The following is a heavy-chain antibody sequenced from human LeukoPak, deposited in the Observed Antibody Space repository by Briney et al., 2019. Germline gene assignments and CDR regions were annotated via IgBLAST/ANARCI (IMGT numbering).Heavy chain of an antibody. Sequence: PGGSLRLSCAASGFTFSSYDMHWVRQATGKGLEWVSAIGTAGDTYYPGSVKGRFTISRENAKNSLYLQMNSLRAEDTAVYYCARAVPDDFWSGYYFPRFNYYYGMDVWGQGTTVTVSS. CDR2: IGTAGDT. D-gene: IGHD3-3*01. J-gene: IGHJ6*02. CDR3: ARAVPDDFWSGYYFPRFNYYYGMDV. V-gene: IGHV3-13*01. CDR1: GFTFSSYD.